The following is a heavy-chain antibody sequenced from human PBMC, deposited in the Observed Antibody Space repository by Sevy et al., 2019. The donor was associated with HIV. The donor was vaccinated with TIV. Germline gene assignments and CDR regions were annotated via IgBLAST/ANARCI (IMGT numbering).Heavy chain of an antibody. CDR2: IIPIFGTA. V-gene: IGHV1-69*06. D-gene: IGHD5-18*01. Sequence: ASVKVSCKASGGTFSSYAISWVRQAPGQGLEWMVGIIPIFGTANYAQKFQGRVTITADKSTSTAYMELSSLRSEDTAVYYCATLGGYSYGSAYYYYYYMDVWGKGTTVTVSS. CDR1: GGTFSSYA. CDR3: ATLGGYSYGSAYYYYYYMDV. J-gene: IGHJ6*03.